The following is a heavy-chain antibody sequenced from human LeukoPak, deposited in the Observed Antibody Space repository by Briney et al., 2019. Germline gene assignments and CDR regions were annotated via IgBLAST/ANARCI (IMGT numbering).Heavy chain of an antibody. V-gene: IGHV4-61*02. Sequence: PSQTLSLTCTVSGGSISSGSFYWSWLRQPAGKGLEWIGRIYTSGGTNYNPSLESRVTISVDTSKNQFSLKLNSVTAADTAVYYCARGGEMGWKYYFDYWGQGLLVTVSS. J-gene: IGHJ4*02. CDR1: GGSISSGSFY. D-gene: IGHD1-1*01. CDR3: ARGGEMGWKYYFDY. CDR2: IYTSGGT.